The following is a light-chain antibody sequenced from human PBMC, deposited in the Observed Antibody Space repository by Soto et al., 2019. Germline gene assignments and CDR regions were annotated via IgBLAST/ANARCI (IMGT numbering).Light chain of an antibody. CDR2: ETS. CDR3: QRRASWPIS. V-gene: IGKV3-11*01. CDR1: QSVGRF. J-gene: IGKJ4*01. Sequence: EIVLTQAPATLSLSPGERATLSCRASQSVGRFVAWYQQKPGQAPRLLIYETSTRATGIPARFSGSGSGTDFSLTISGLDSGDFALYYCQRRASWPISFGGGTKGEIK.